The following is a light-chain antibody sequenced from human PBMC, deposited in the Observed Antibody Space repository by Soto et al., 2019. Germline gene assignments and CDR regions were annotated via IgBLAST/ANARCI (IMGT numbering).Light chain of an antibody. CDR3: CSYAGSTTVVV. Sequence: QSALTQPASVSGSPGQSITISCTGTNSDIGIYNLVSWYQQHPGKVPKVMIYEVTKRPSGVSDRFSGSKSGNTASLTISGLQAEDEADYYCCSYAGSTTVVVFGGGTKLTVL. J-gene: IGLJ2*01. CDR2: EVT. V-gene: IGLV2-23*02. CDR1: NSDIGIYNL.